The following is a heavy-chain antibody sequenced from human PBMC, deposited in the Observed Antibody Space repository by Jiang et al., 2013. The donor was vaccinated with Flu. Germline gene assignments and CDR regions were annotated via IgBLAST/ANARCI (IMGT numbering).Heavy chain of an antibody. D-gene: IGHD6-19*01. Sequence: CKGSGYSFTSYWISWVRQMPGKGLEWMGRIDPSDSYTNYSPSFQGHVTISADKSISTAYLQWSSLKASDTAMYYCARRVAVAGTPYYFDYWGQGTLVTVSS. CDR3: ARRVAVAGTPYYFDY. CDR2: IDPSDSYT. CDR1: GYSFTSYW. V-gene: IGHV5-10-1*01. J-gene: IGHJ4*02.